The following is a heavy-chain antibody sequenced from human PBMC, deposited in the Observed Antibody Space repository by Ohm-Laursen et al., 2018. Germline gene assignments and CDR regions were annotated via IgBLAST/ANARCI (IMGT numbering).Heavy chain of an antibody. CDR3: ARGDTYGFDY. D-gene: IGHD3-10*01. CDR1: GYTFTSFG. J-gene: IGHJ4*02. V-gene: IGHV1-18*01. CDR2: ISARNGDT. Sequence: SVKVSCKISGYTFTSFGITWVRQAPGQGLEWMGGISARNGDTDYAPKFQGRLTMTTDTSTTTAYMDVRGLRSDDTAVYYCARGDTYGFDYWGQGTLVTVSS.